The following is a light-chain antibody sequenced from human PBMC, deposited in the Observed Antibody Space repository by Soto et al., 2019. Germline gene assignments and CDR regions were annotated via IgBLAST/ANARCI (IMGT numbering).Light chain of an antibody. J-gene: IGKJ1*01. CDR1: QSVSRY. Sequence: DIQMTQSPPSLSASVGDRVTISCRASQSVSRYMNWYQQRPGKPPNLLIYDASTLQRGVPSRFSRSGSGTQFTLTINRLQPEDFATNFCQESYDMKAFGQRTKVEIK. CDR2: DAS. CDR3: QESYDMKA. V-gene: IGKV1-39*01.